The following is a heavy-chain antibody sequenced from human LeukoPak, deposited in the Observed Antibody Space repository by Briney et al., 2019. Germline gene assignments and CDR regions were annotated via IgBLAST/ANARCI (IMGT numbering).Heavy chain of an antibody. D-gene: IGHD3-22*01. CDR3: ARDPRVYYDSSGFDY. CDR1: GFTFSSCS. Sequence: GGSLRLSCAASGFTFSSCSMNWVRQAPGKGLEWVSSISSSSSYIYYADSVKGRFTISRDNAKNSLYLQMNSLRAEDTAVYYCARDPRVYYDSSGFDYWGQGTLVTVSS. J-gene: IGHJ4*02. CDR2: ISSSSSYI. V-gene: IGHV3-21*01.